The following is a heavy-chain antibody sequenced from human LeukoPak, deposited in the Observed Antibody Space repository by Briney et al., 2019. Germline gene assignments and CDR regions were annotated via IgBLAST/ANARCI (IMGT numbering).Heavy chain of an antibody. V-gene: IGHV3-15*01. D-gene: IGHD3-10*01. CDR2: IKSETDGGTT. J-gene: IGHJ4*02. CDR1: GFIFSNAW. CDR3: ATDHGVY. Sequence: GGSPRLSCAASGFIFSNAWMSWVRQAPGKGLEWVGHIKSETDGGTTGYAAPLKGRFTISRDDSKNMLFLQLNSLKTEDTAVYYCATDHGVYWGQGTLVTVSS.